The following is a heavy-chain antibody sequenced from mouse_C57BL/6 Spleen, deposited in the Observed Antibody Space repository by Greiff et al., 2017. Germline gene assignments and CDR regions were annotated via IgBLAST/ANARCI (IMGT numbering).Heavy chain of an antibody. D-gene: IGHD1-1*01. CDR1: GFSLTSYG. CDR2: IWSGGST. Sequence: QVQLQQSGPGLVQPSQSLSITCTVSGFSLTSYGVHWVRQSPGKGLEWLGVIWSGGSTDYNADFISRLGNSKDNSKSQVFFKMNSLQADDTAIYYCARMNYGSLYFDYWGQGTTLTVSS. V-gene: IGHV2-2*01. J-gene: IGHJ2*01. CDR3: ARMNYGSLYFDY.